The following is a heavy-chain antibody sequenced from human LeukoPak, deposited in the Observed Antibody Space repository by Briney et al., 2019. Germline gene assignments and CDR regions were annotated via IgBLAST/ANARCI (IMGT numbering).Heavy chain of an antibody. CDR2: ISGSGGST. D-gene: IGHD3-3*01. CDR3: ATYYDFWSGYYSAFDI. CDR1: GFTFSSYA. Sequence: GGSLRLSCAASGFTFSSYAMSWVRQAPGKGLEWVSAISGSGGSTYYADSVKGRFTISRDNSKNTLWLQMNSLRAEDSAVYYCATYYDFWSGYYSAFDIWGQGTMVTVSS. V-gene: IGHV3-23*01. J-gene: IGHJ3*02.